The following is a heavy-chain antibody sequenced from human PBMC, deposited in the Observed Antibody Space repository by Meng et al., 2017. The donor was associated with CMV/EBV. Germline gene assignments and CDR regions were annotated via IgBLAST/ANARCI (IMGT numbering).Heavy chain of an antibody. J-gene: IGHJ3*02. CDR1: FTFRDSA. CDR2: ISYDGTNK. CDR3: ARTRYCRTTSCYDAFDI. Sequence: FTFRDSAMDGVRQAPGKGLEWVAIISYDGTNKYCADSVEGRFTISRDNSKNTLYLQMSSLRAEDTAVYYCARTRYCRTTSCYDAFDIWGQGTMVTVSS. D-gene: IGHD2-2*01. V-gene: IGHV3-30*04.